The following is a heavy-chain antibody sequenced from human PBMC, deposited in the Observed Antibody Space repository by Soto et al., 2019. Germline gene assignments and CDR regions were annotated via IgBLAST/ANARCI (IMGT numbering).Heavy chain of an antibody. J-gene: IGHJ6*03. CDR3: ARRNYYYYYLNV. CDR2: MDHTGTA. V-gene: IGHV4-39*01. CDR1: DDSSSSSHDF. D-gene: IGHD3-10*01. Sequence: PSETLSLTCNASDDSSSSSHDFWDWIRQPPGKGLEWIATMDHTGTANYNPSLRSRLTMSGDASKSQVSLKLSSVTAADAAVYYCARRNYYYYYLNVWGKGTTVTVSS.